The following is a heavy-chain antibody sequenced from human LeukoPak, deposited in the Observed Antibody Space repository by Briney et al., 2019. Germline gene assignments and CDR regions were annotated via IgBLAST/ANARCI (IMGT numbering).Heavy chain of an antibody. Sequence: GASVKVSCKASGYTFTSYDINWVRQATGQGLEWMGWMNPNIGNTGSAQKFQGRVTMTRNTSISTAYMELSSLRSEDTAVYYCAGGPELYFDWLFLFDYWGQGTLVTVSS. D-gene: IGHD3-9*01. V-gene: IGHV1-8*01. J-gene: IGHJ4*02. CDR1: GYTFTSYD. CDR3: AGGPELYFDWLFLFDY. CDR2: MNPNIGNT.